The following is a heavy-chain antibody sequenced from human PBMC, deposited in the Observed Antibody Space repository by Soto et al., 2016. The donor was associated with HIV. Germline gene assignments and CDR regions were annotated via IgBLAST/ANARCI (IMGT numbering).Heavy chain of an antibody. CDR3: ARGGEYYDILTGY. V-gene: IGHV3-74*01. D-gene: IGHD3-9*01. CDR1: GFTFSSYW. Sequence: EVQLVESGGGLVQPGGSLRLSCAASGFTFSSYWMHWVRQAPGKGLVWVSRINSDGSRTSYADSVKGRFTISRDNAKNTLYLQMNSLRAEDTAVHYCARGGEYYDILTGYWGQGTLVTVSS. J-gene: IGHJ4*02. CDR2: INSDGSRT.